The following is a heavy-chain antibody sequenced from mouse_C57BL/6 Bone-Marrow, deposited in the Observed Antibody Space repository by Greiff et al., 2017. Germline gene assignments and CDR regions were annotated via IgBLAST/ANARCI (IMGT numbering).Heavy chain of an antibody. V-gene: IGHV5-6*01. CDR1: GFTFSSYG. D-gene: IGHD1-2*01. Sequence: EVQLVESGGDLVKPGGSLKLSCAASGFTFSSYGMSWVRQTPDKRLEWVATISSGGSYTYYPASVKGRFTISRDNAKNTLYLQMSSLKSEDTAMYYCARTGVLRHYAMDYWGQGTSVTVSS. J-gene: IGHJ4*01. CDR3: ARTGVLRHYAMDY. CDR2: ISSGGSYT.